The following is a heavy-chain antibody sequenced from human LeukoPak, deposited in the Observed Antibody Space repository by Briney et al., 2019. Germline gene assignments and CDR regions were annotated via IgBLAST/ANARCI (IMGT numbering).Heavy chain of an antibody. CDR2: IHTTGST. J-gene: IGHJ4*02. V-gene: IGHV4-4*07. CDR1: GGSISSYY. D-gene: IGHD3-10*01. Sequence: PSETLSLTCTVSGGSISSYYWSWIRQPAGKGLEWIGRIHTTGSTNYNPSLKSRVTMSEDTSKNQFSLKLSSVTAADTAVYYCARDRHYYGSGSYNYFDYWGQGTLVTVSS. CDR3: ARDRHYYGSGSYNYFDY.